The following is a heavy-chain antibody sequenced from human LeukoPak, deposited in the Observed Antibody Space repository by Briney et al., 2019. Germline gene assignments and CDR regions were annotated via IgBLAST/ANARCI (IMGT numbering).Heavy chain of an antibody. CDR1: GFTFSVYA. CDR3: VTDRPNYYHDNGHYYRRDGDS. J-gene: IGHJ5*01. D-gene: IGHD3-22*01. V-gene: IGHV3-23*01. CDR2: ITSSGEAT. Sequence: GGSLRLSCDASGFTFSVYAMSWVRQRTGKGLEWVSSITSSGEATYYADSVKGRFTISRDNSRYTLYLQMNSLRVEDTAIYYCVTDRPNYYHDNGHYYRRDGDSWGQGTLVTVSS.